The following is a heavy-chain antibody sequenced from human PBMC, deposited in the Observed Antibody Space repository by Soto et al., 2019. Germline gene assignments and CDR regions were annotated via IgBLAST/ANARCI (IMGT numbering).Heavy chain of an antibody. D-gene: IGHD6-13*01. CDR3: ALRKGQQLAHFDY. V-gene: IGHV4-4*02. Sequence: SETLSLTCAVSSGSISSSNWWSWVRQPPGKGLEWIGEIYHSGSTNYSPSLKSRVTISVDKSKNQFSLKLSSVTAADTAVYYCALRKGQQLAHFDYWGQGTLVTVSS. CDR2: IYHSGST. J-gene: IGHJ4*02. CDR1: SGSISSSNW.